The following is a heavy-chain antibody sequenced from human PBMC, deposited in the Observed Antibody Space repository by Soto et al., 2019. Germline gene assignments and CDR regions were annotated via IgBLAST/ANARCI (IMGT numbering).Heavy chain of an antibody. CDR1: GGSISSYY. CDR3: ARHRVGASQPLFGLLGYYFDY. D-gene: IGHD7-27*01. Sequence: PSETLSLTCTVSGGSISSYYWSWIRQPPGKGLEWIGYIYYSGSTNYNPSLKSRVTISVDTSKKQISLKLSSVPAADTAVYYCARHRVGASQPLFGLLGYYFDYWGQGTMVTVSS. V-gene: IGHV4-59*01. J-gene: IGHJ4*02. CDR2: IYYSGST.